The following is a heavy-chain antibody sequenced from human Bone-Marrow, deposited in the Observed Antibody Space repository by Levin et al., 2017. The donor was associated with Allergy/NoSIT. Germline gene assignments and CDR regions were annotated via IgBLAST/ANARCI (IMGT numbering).Heavy chain of an antibody. V-gene: IGHV4-30-4*01. CDR1: GGSISSGDYY. D-gene: IGHD5-12*01. Sequence: SQTLSLTCTVSGGSISSGDYYWTWIRQSPGKDLEWLGYIYHSGNTYYNPALKSRVTISIDTSKNQFSLKLASVTAADTAVYYCAGELATSDAFDIWGRGTMVAVSS. CDR2: IYHSGNT. CDR3: AGELATSDAFDI. J-gene: IGHJ3*02.